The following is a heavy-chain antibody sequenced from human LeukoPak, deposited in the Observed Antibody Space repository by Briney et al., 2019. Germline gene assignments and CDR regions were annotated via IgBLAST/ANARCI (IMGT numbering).Heavy chain of an antibody. V-gene: IGHV1-2*02. CDR3: ARAGLPITFGGVIVSSFDY. CDR1: GYTFTGYY. CDR2: INPNSGGT. Sequence: GASVKVSCKASGYTFTGYYMHWVRQAPGQGLEWMGWINPNSGGTNYAQKFQGRVTMTRDTSISTAYMELSRLRSDDTAVYYCARAGLPITFGGVIVSSFDYWGQGTLVTVSS. J-gene: IGHJ4*02. D-gene: IGHD3-16*02.